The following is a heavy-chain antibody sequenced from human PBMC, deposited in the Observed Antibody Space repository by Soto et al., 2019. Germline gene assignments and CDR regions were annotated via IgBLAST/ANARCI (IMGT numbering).Heavy chain of an antibody. CDR2: IYYSGST. J-gene: IGHJ4*02. Sequence: PSVSLSLPCTLSRGCISRDNWSWIRRPPGRGLEWIGYIYYSGSTTYSPSRKSRVAISVDTSKNQFSLKLSSVTAADTAVYYCARDRCSGGSCYSDYWGQGTLVTVS. CDR3: ARDRCSGGSCYSDY. V-gene: IGHV4-59*01. D-gene: IGHD2-15*01. CDR1: RGCISRDN.